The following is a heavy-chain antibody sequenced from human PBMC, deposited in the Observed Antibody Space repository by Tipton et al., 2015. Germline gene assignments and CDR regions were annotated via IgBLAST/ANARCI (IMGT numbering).Heavy chain of an antibody. J-gene: IGHJ4*02. CDR1: GFTFSSYA. Sequence: SLRLSCAASGFTFSSYAMSWVRQAPGKGLEWVSSISGTGVRTHHADSVKGRFTISRDNSKNTLYLQMNSLRAKDTAVYYCAKEHTPYCSRTSCYGFYFDYWGQGTLVTVSS. CDR3: AKEHTPYCSRTSCYGFYFDY. V-gene: IGHV3-23*01. D-gene: IGHD2-2*01. CDR2: ISGTGVRT.